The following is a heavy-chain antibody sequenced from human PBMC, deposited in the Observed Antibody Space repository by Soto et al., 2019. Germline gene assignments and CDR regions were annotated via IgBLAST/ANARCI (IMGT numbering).Heavy chain of an antibody. CDR1: GLIFSDYH. CDR3: AMLGGWSGGSSGMDV. Sequence: EVQLVESGGGLVQPGGSLRLSCAASGLIFSDYHMDWVRQAPGKGLEWVGRIRRKAKSYTTEYAASVKGRFTISRDDSKNSLYLQMKSLKSEDTAVYYCAMLGGWSGGSSGMDVWGQGTTVTVSS. V-gene: IGHV3-72*01. D-gene: IGHD6-19*01. CDR2: IRRKAKSYTT. J-gene: IGHJ6*02.